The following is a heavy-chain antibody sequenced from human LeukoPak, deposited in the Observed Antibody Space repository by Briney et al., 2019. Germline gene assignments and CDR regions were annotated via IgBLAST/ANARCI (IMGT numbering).Heavy chain of an antibody. Sequence: GGSLKLSCAASGFTFSSYAMSWVRQAPGKGLEWVSAISGSGGSTYYADSVKGRFTISRDNSKNTLYLQMNSLRAEDTAVYYCAKDLEVGRWELIIDYWGQGTLVTVSS. CDR2: ISGSGGST. CDR1: GFTFSSYA. V-gene: IGHV3-23*01. D-gene: IGHD1-26*01. J-gene: IGHJ4*02. CDR3: AKDLEVGRWELIIDY.